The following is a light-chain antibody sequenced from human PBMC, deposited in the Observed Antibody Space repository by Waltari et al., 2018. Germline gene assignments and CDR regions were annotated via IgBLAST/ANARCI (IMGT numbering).Light chain of an antibody. Sequence: QSALTQPASVSGSPGPSITISCTGTSSDVGSYNLVSWYQQHPGKAPKVIIYEGNKRPAGVSGLFSGSKSGNTAYLTISGLQAEDEADYYCCSYTGTTTPRLFGGGTKLTVL. CDR1: SSDVGSYNL. V-gene: IGLV2-23*01. CDR3: CSYTGTTTPRL. CDR2: EGN. J-gene: IGLJ3*02.